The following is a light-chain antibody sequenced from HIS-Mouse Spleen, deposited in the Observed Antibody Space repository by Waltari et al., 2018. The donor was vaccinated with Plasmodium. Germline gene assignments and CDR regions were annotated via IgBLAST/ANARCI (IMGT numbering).Light chain of an antibody. V-gene: IGLV3-10*01. CDR1: ALPKKY. CDR3: YSTESSGNHRV. J-gene: IGLJ3*02. CDR2: EDS. Sequence: SYELTQPPSVSVSPGQTTRITCSGDALPKKYPYWYQQKSGQAPVLVLYEDSKRPAGIPERFSGSSSGTMATLTISGDQVEDEADYYCYSTESSGNHRVFGGGTKLNVL.